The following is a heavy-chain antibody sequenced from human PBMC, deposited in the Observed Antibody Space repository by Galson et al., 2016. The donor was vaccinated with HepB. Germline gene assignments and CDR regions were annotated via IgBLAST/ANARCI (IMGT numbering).Heavy chain of an antibody. V-gene: IGHV1-18*01. CDR2: ISTYSGNT. J-gene: IGHJ4*02. CDR3: ARDVQYRFDS. D-gene: IGHD2/OR15-2a*01. Sequence: SVKVSCKASGYKMIAFYMQWVRQAPGQGLEWMGWISTYSGNTKYAQKFQGGLTLTTDSSTTTAYMELRSLRFDDTALYYCARDVQYRFDSWGQGTLVTVSS. CDR1: GYKMIAFY.